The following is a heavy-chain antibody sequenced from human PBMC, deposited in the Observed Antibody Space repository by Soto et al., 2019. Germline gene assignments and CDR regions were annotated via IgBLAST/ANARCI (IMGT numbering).Heavy chain of an antibody. V-gene: IGHV3-74*01. D-gene: IGHD1-7*01. Sequence: EVQLVESEGGLVQPGGSLRLSCAASGFTFTNYRIHWVRQAPGKGLVWVARINSDGSRINYADSVKGRFTISRDNAKNTVFLQMNSLRDEDSAVYFCARAGDWNYVQDFWGQGTLVTVSS. J-gene: IGHJ4*02. CDR1: GFTFTNYR. CDR2: INSDGSRI. CDR3: ARAGDWNYVQDF.